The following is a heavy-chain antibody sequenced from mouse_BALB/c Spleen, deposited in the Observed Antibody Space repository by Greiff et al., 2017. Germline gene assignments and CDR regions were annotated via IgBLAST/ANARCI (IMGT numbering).Heavy chain of an antibody. CDR2: IWAGGST. Sequence: QVQLQQSGPGLVAPSQSLSITCTVSGFSLTSYGVHWVRQPPGKGLEWLGVIWAGGSTNYNSALMSRLSISKDNSKSQVFLKMNSLQTDDTAMYYCARDYYYGSSYYAMDYWGQGTSVTVSS. CDR1: GFSLTSYG. CDR3: ARDYYYGSSYYAMDY. J-gene: IGHJ4*01. D-gene: IGHD1-1*01. V-gene: IGHV2-9*02.